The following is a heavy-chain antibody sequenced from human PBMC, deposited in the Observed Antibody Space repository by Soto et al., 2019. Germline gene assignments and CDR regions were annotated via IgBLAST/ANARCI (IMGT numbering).Heavy chain of an antibody. V-gene: IGHV1-18*01. Sequence: ASVKVSCKASGYTFTSYGINWVRQAPGQGLEWLGWISPYDGNTKYAQILQGRVSMTTDTSTKTAYMEVRSLRSDDTAVYYCARGGYYDSSGSRNYHYYGMNVWGQGTTVTVSS. CDR1: GYTFTSYG. CDR3: ARGGYYDSSGSRNYHYYGMNV. CDR2: ISPYDGNT. J-gene: IGHJ6*02. D-gene: IGHD3-22*01.